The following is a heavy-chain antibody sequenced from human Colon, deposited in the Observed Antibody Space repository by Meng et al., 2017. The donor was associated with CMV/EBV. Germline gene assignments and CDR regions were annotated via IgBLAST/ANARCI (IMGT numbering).Heavy chain of an antibody. D-gene: IGHD4-17*01. CDR1: GDSISSEFYY. J-gene: IGHJ3*02. V-gene: IGHV4-39*07. Sequence: SETLPLTCTVSGDSISSEFYYWDWMRQPPGQGLEWIGSVYYSGSTFYNPSLKSRVTISIDTSKNHFSLKLTSVTAADTAVYFCARRTTDGHDSVRAFDIWGQGTKVTVSS. CDR2: VYYSGST. CDR3: ARRTTDGHDSVRAFDI.